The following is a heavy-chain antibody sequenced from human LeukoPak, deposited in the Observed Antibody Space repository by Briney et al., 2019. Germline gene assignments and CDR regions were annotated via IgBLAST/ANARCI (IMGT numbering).Heavy chain of an antibody. Sequence: PGGSLRLSCAASGFTFGSYEMNWVRQAPGKGLVWVSRISSDGSITTYADSVKGRFTMSRDNAKNTLYLQMNSLRAEDTAVYFCARDSSPPDYYDRTPYFDYWGQGTLVTVSS. J-gene: IGHJ4*02. CDR3: ARDSSPPDYYDRTPYFDY. CDR1: GFTFGSYE. D-gene: IGHD3-16*01. V-gene: IGHV3-74*01. CDR2: ISSDGSIT.